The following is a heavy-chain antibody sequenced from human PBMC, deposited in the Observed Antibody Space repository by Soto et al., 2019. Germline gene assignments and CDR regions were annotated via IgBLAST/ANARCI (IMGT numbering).Heavy chain of an antibody. V-gene: IGHV1-69*08. CDR1: GGTFSSYT. D-gene: IGHD3-16*01. Sequence: QVQLVQSGAEVKKPGSSVKVSCKASGGTFSSYTISWVRQAPGQGLEWMGRIIPILGIANYAQKFQGRVTITADKSTSTAYKELSSLRSEDTAVYYCAREVGDGDYYYYYYMDVWGKGTTVTVSS. CDR3: AREVGDGDYYYYYYMDV. J-gene: IGHJ6*03. CDR2: IIPILGIA.